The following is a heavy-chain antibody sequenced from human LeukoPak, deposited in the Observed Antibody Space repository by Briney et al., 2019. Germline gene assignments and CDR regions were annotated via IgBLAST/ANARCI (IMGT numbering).Heavy chain of an antibody. V-gene: IGHV4-30-4*01. CDR2: IYYSGST. Sequence: SQTLFLTCTVSGGSISSGDYYWSWIRQPPGKGLEWIGYIYYSGSTYYNPSLKSRVTISVDTSKNQFSLKLSSVTAADTAVYYCASSIASYYYDSSGYPFDYWGQGTLVTVSS. CDR3: ASSIASYYYDSSGYPFDY. CDR1: GGSISSGDYY. J-gene: IGHJ4*02. D-gene: IGHD3-22*01.